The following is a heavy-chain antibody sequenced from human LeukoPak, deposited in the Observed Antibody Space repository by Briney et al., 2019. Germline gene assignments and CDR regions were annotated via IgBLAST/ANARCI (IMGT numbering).Heavy chain of an antibody. Sequence: GGSLRLSCAASGFTFSSYAMSWVRQAPGKGLEWVSAISGSGGSTYYADSVKGRFTISRDNSKNTLYLQMNSLRAEDTAVYYCARDRYSGSSVVYFQHWGQGTLVTVSS. D-gene: IGHD1-26*01. CDR2: ISGSGGST. V-gene: IGHV3-23*01. CDR3: ARDRYSGSSVVYFQH. CDR1: GFTFSSYA. J-gene: IGHJ1*01.